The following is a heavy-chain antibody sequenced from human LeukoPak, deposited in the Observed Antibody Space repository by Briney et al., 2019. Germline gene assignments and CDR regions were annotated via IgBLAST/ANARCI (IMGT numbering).Heavy chain of an antibody. Sequence: ASVKVSCKASGGTFSSYAINWVRQATGQGLEWMGWMNPNSGNTGYAQKFQGRVTMTRNTSISTAYMELSSLRSEDTAAYYCATLYCSGGSCYSYYFDYWGQGTLVTVSS. D-gene: IGHD2-15*01. CDR2: MNPNSGNT. CDR1: GGTFSSYA. V-gene: IGHV1-8*02. CDR3: ATLYCSGGSCYSYYFDY. J-gene: IGHJ4*02.